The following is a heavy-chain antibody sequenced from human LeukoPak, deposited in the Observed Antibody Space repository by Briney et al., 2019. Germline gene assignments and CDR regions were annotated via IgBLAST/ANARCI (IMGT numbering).Heavy chain of an antibody. CDR3: ALISYCTSVTCCFLDY. CDR2: ISAYNGNT. Sequence: ASVKVSCKASGYTFTTNGITWVRQAPGQGLEWVGWISAYNGNTNYAQNLQGRVTMIKDTSTSTAYMELRSLRSDDTAVYYCALISYCTSVTCCFLDYWGQGTLVSVSS. J-gene: IGHJ4*02. CDR1: GYTFTTNG. V-gene: IGHV1-18*01. D-gene: IGHD2-8*01.